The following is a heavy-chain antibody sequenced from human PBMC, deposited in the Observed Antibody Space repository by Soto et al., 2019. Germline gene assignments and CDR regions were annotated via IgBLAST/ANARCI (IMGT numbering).Heavy chain of an antibody. CDR2: IYYSGST. J-gene: IGHJ6*02. Sequence: TLSLTCTVSGGSISSYYWSWIRQPPGKGLEWIGYIYYSGSTNYNPSLKSRVTISVDTSKNQFSLKLSSVTAADTAVYYCARVGGYCSSTSCFKYYYGMDVWGQGTTVTVSS. CDR1: GGSISSYY. D-gene: IGHD2-2*01. CDR3: ARVGGYCSSTSCFKYYYGMDV. V-gene: IGHV4-59*01.